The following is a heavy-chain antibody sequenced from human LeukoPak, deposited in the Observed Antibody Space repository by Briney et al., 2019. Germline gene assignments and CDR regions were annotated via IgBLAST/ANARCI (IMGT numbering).Heavy chain of an antibody. V-gene: IGHV1-24*01. CDR1: GYTLTELS. CDR3: ATGSKWELLFDY. D-gene: IGHD1-26*01. CDR2: FDTEDGET. Sequence: ASVKVSCKVSGYTLTELSMHWVRQAPGKGLEWMGGFDTEDGETIYAQKFQGRVTMTEDTSTATAYMELSSLRSEDTAVYYCATGSKWELLFDYWGQGTLVTVSS. J-gene: IGHJ4*02.